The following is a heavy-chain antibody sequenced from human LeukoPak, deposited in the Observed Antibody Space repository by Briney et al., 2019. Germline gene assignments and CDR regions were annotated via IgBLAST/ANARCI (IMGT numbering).Heavy chain of an antibody. D-gene: IGHD3-22*01. V-gene: IGHV4-4*02. J-gene: IGHJ4*02. CDR2: IYHSGST. Sequence: SGTLSLTCAVSGDSISSSYWWSWVRQPPGKGLEWIGEIYHSGSTNYNPSLKSRVTMSVDTSKNQFSLKLSSVTAADTAIYYCARENPSGYYNRPIDYWGQGTLVTVSS. CDR3: ARENPSGYYNRPIDY. CDR1: GDSISSSYW.